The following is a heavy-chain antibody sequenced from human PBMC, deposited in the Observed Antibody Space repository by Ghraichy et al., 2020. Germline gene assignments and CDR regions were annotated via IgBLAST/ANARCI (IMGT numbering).Heavy chain of an antibody. V-gene: IGHV4-34*01. D-gene: IGHD6-13*01. J-gene: IGHJ6*02. Sequence: SETLSLTCAVYGGSFSGYYWSWIRQPPGKGLEWIGEINHSGSTNYNPSLKSRVTISVDTSKNQFSLKLSSVTAADTAVYYCARNVYQQLALTYYYYYYYGMDVWGQGTTVTVSS. CDR3: ARNVYQQLALTYYYYYYYGMDV. CDR1: GGSFSGYY. CDR2: INHSGST.